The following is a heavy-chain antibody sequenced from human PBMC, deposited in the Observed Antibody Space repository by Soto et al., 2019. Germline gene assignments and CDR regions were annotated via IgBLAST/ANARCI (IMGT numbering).Heavy chain of an antibody. D-gene: IGHD6-19*01. V-gene: IGHV1-46*01. Sequence: SVKVSCKASGYTFTSYYMHWVRQAPGQGLEWMGIINPSGGSTSYAQKFQGRVTMTRDTSTSTVYMELSSLRSEDTAVYYCALEYSSGWSWGWGHTYPDYCGQ. CDR2: INPSGGST. CDR3: ALEYSSGWSWGWGHTYPDY. J-gene: IGHJ4*02. CDR1: GYTFTSYY.